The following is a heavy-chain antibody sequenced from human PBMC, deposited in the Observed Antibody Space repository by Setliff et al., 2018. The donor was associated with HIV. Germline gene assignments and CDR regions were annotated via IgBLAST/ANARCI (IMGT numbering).Heavy chain of an antibody. V-gene: IGHV4-39*07. J-gene: IGHJ5*02. CDR3: SRGTYYKGLDP. CDR1: GDSISSSTFY. D-gene: IGHD3-10*01. CDR2: IYYTGTT. Sequence: PSETLSLTCTVPGDSISSSTFYWGWIRQPPGKGLEWVGSIYYTGTTNYNPSLESRLTISIDTSQNHFSLKLTSVTAADTALYFCSRGTYYKGLDPWGQGTLVTVSS.